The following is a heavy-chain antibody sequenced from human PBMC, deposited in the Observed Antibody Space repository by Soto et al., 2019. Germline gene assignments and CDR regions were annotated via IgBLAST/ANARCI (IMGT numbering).Heavy chain of an antibody. V-gene: IGHV1-69*13. CDR2: IIPIFGTA. CDR3: ARTIAAAGLYYFDY. CDR1: GGTFSSYA. J-gene: IGHJ4*02. Sequence: GASVKVSCKASGGTFSSYAISWVRQAPGQGLEWMGGIIPIFGTANYAQKFQGRVTITADESTSTAYMELSGLRSEDTAVYYCARTIAAAGLYYFDYWGQRTLVTVSS. D-gene: IGHD6-13*01.